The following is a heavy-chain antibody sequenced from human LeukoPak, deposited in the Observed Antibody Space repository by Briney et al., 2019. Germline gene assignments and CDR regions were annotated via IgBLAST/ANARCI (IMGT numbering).Heavy chain of an antibody. D-gene: IGHD3-22*01. J-gene: IGHJ4*02. CDR2: ISSSSSYI. CDR3: AKLGSDLSITMIVVVHFDY. Sequence: PGGSLRLSCAASGFTFSSYSMNWVRQAPGKGLEWVSSISSSSSYIYYADSVKGRFTISRDNAKNSLYLQMNSLRAEDTAVYYCAKLGSDLSITMIVVVHFDYWGQGTLVTVSS. V-gene: IGHV3-21*04. CDR1: GFTFSSYS.